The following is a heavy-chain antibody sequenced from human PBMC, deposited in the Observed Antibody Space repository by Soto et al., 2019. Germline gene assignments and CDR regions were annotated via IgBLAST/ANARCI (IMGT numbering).Heavy chain of an antibody. CDR2: INAGNGNT. CDR3: ARDSSSSWETYYYYYYGMDV. J-gene: IGHJ6*02. CDR1: GYTFTSYA. Sequence: EASVKVSCKASGYTFTSYAMHWVRQAPGQRLEWMGWINAGNGNTKYSQKFQGRVTITRDTSASTAYMELSSLRSEDTAVYYCARDSSSSWETYYYYYYGMDVWGQGTTVTVSS. V-gene: IGHV1-3*01. D-gene: IGHD6-13*01.